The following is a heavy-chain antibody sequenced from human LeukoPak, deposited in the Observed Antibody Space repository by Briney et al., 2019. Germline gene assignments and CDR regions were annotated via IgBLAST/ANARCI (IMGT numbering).Heavy chain of an antibody. J-gene: IGHJ4*02. CDR2: IYYSGST. CDR3: ARRVRGSYYGSTFDY. CDR1: GGSISSSSYY. V-gene: IGHV4-39*01. D-gene: IGHD1-26*01. Sequence: SETLSLTCTVSGGSISSSSYYRGWIRQPPGKGLEWIGSIYYSGSTYYNPSLKSRVTISVDTSKNQFSLKLSSVTAADTAVYYCARRVRGSYYGSTFDYWGQGTLVTVSS.